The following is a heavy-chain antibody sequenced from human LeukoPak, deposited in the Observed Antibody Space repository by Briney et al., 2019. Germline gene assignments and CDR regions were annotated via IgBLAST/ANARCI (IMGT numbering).Heavy chain of an antibody. V-gene: IGHV1-69*04. Sequence: SVKFSGKASRGTLSTYFFAGVRQAPGQGLEWMGRIIPILDIADYAQKFQGRVTITADNCPSIVYMELRNLRSEDTAVYYCARDLDIISGWYWVNVLAFHILGGGTMVTVSS. CDR3: ARDLDIISGWYWVNVLAFHI. CDR1: RGTLSTYF. CDR2: IIPILDIA. J-gene: IGHJ3*02. D-gene: IGHD6-19*01.